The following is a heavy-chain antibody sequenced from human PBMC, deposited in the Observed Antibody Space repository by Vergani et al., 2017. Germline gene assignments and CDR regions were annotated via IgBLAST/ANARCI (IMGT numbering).Heavy chain of an antibody. V-gene: IGHV4-61*02. CDR1: GESIRSGSHY. D-gene: IGHD3-9*01. Sequence: QVKLQESGPGLLKPSQTLSLTCTVSGESIRSGSHYWSWIRQPAGKGPDWIGHIHTGGSTDHNHSCKSRVPVSVATAKSQFSLILNSVIVAATAVYYCARSRTYFPSGRCPDSWGQGTLVTVSS. J-gene: IGHJ4*02. CDR3: ARSRTYFPSGRCPDS. CDR2: IHTGGST.